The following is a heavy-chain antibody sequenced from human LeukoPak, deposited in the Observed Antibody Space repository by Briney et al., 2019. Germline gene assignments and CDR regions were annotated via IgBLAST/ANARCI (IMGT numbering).Heavy chain of an antibody. V-gene: IGHV4-39*07. Sequence: GSLRLSCAASGFTFSSYSMNWVRQAPGKGLEWIGSIYYSGSTYYNPSLKSRVTISVDTSKNQFSLKLSSVTAADTAVYYCARDLSFSSSIDYWGQGTLVTVSS. CDR3: ARDLSFSSSIDY. D-gene: IGHD6-13*01. CDR1: GFTFSSYS. CDR2: IYYSGST. J-gene: IGHJ4*02.